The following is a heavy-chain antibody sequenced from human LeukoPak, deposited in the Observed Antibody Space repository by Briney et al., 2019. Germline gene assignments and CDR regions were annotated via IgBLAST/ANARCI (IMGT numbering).Heavy chain of an antibody. CDR1: GFTFSSYS. D-gene: IGHD1-26*01. CDR2: ISGSGGST. V-gene: IGHV3-23*01. J-gene: IGHJ3*02. CDR3: AKDLGFPAFDI. Sequence: GGSLRLSCAASGFTFSSYSMNWVRQAPGKGLEWVSAISGSGGSTYYAGSVKGRFTISRDNSKNTLYLQMNSLRAEDTAVYYCAKDLGFPAFDIWGQGTMVTVSS.